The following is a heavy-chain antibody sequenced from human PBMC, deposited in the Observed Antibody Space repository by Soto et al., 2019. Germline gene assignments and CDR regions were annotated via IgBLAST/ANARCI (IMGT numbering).Heavy chain of an antibody. J-gene: IGHJ4*02. CDR2: IIPIFGTA. D-gene: IGHD6-13*01. Sequence: GASVKVSCKASGGTFSSYAISWVRQAPGQGLEWMGGIIPIFGTANYAQKFQGRVTITADESTSTAYMELSSLRSEDTVVYYCARDRPGYSSSWSPTDYWGQGTLVTVLL. V-gene: IGHV1-69*13. CDR1: GGTFSSYA. CDR3: ARDRPGYSSSWSPTDY.